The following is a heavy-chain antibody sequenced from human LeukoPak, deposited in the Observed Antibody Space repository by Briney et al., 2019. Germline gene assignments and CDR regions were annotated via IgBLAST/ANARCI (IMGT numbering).Heavy chain of an antibody. V-gene: IGHV4-59*08. D-gene: IGHD3-10*01. CDR2: IYYSGST. CDR1: GGSISSYY. CDR3: ARLSFWGPMVRDRDAFDI. Sequence: PSETLSLTCTVSGGSISSYYWSWIRQPPGKGLEWIGNIYYSGSTNYNPSLKSRVTISVDTSKNQFSLELSSVTAADTAVYYCARLSFWGPMVRDRDAFDIWGQGTMVTVSS. J-gene: IGHJ3*02.